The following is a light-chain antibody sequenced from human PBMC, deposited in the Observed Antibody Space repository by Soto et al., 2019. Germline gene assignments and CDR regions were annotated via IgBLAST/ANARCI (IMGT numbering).Light chain of an antibody. CDR3: LQHESYPFA. Sequence: DIQMTQSPSSLSASVGDRVTITCRASQDIRNDLGWFKQKPGKAPKRLIYTASSLQSGLPSRFSGSGSGTEFTLTISSLQPEDFATYYCLQHESYPFAFGPGTKVDIK. J-gene: IGKJ3*01. V-gene: IGKV1-17*01. CDR1: QDIRND. CDR2: TAS.